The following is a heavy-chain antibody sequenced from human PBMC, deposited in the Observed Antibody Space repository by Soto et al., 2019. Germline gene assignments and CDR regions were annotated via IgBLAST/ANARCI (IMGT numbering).Heavy chain of an antibody. J-gene: IGHJ4*02. CDR3: ARDHGWGFGELLALDY. CDR2: IYYSGST. D-gene: IGHD3-10*01. CDR1: Y. Sequence: YWITWARQMPGKGLEWIGYIYYSGSTYYNPSLKSRVTISVDTSKNQFSLKLSSVTAADTAVYYCARDHGWGFGELLALDYWGQGTLVTVSS. V-gene: IGHV4-31*02.